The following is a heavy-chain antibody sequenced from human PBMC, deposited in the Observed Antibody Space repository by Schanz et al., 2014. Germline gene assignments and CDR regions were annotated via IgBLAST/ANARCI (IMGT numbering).Heavy chain of an antibody. CDR3: ARHGGIPYYPMDV. D-gene: IGHD3-16*01. J-gene: IGHJ6*02. Sequence: QVQLQESGPGLVRPSETLSLTCTVSGGSISGYYWSWIRQPAGKGLEWIGRIYTSGSTNYNPSLKSRVTISVDTSKNQFSLRLSSVTAADTAVYYCARHGGIPYYPMDVWGQGTTVTVSS. CDR2: IYTSGST. V-gene: IGHV4-4*07. CDR1: GGSISGYY.